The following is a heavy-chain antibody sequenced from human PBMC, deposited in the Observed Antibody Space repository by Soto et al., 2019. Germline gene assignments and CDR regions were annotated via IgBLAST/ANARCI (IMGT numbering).Heavy chain of an antibody. J-gene: IGHJ4*02. V-gene: IGHV3-74*01. D-gene: IGHD1-26*01. CDR2: ISHDGSVT. CDR3: ATDVDGKTDY. Sequence: PGGTLRLSCAASGFTFGSYVKHWARQAPGQGMVWVSRISHDGSVTSYADSVKGRFTISRDDAKNTLYLQMDSHRAEDTAVYFCATDVDGKTDYWGQGTLVTVSS. CDR1: GFTFGSYV.